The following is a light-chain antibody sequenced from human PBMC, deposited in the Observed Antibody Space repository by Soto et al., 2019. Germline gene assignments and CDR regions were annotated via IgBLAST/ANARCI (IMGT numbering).Light chain of an antibody. Sequence: EIGLTQSPATLSLSPGERATLSCRASQSVSSYLAWYPQKPGQAPRLLIYDASNRGTGIPARFSGSGSGTDFTRTISSLAPEDFAVYYWPQRSSWPFTFGQGTRLDSK. V-gene: IGKV3-11*01. J-gene: IGKJ5*01. CDR2: DAS. CDR1: QSVSSY. CDR3: PQRSSWPFT.